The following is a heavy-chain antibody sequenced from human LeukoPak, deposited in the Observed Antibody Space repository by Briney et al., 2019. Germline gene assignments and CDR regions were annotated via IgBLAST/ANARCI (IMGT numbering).Heavy chain of an antibody. V-gene: IGHV1-2*02. CDR1: GFTFTGYY. Sequence: ASVKVSCKASGFTFTGYYMEWVRQAPGQGLEWMGWINPNSGGTNYAQKFQGRVTVTRDTSINTAYMELSRLRSDDTAVYYCARDQETDFWSGYHSSNDAFDIWGQGTMVTVSS. J-gene: IGHJ3*02. CDR2: INPNSGGT. CDR3: ARDQETDFWSGYHSSNDAFDI. D-gene: IGHD3-3*01.